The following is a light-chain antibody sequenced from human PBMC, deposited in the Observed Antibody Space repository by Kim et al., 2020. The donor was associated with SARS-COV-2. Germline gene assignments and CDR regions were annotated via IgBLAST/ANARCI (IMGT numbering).Light chain of an antibody. V-gene: IGLV3-25*03. CDR2: EDT. Sequence: PGQTARITCSGDALPKQYAYWFQQKPGQAPVLVIYEDTERPSGIPDRFSGSTSGTTVTLTISGVQAEDEADYYCQSSDSSDTFWVFGGGTQLTVL. CDR1: ALPKQY. CDR3: QSSDSSDTFWV. J-gene: IGLJ3*02.